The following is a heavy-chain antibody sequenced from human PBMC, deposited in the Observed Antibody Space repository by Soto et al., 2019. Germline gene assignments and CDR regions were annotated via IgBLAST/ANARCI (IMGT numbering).Heavy chain of an antibody. CDR3: ARGYTDYHDPSSSFDS. J-gene: IGHJ4*02. CDR1: GGTFSTSL. Sequence: QVQLVQSGAEVKKPGSSVKVSCKASGGTFSTSLISWVRQAPGQGLEWMGGIIPIFGTPNYAQKFQGRVTITADESTSTVYMELTSLRSEDTAMYYCARGYTDYHDPSSSFDSWGLGTQVTVSS. CDR2: IIPIFGTP. D-gene: IGHD1-20*01. V-gene: IGHV1-69*01.